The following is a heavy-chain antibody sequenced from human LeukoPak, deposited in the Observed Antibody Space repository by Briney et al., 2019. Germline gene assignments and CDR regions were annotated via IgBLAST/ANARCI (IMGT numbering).Heavy chain of an antibody. V-gene: IGHV3-66*01. J-gene: IGHJ1*01. Sequence: GGSLRLSCAASGFTVSSNYMSWVRQAPGKELEWVSVIYSGGSTYYADSVKGRFTISRDNSKNTLYLQMNSLRAEDTAVYYCARAESSGWPDAEYFQHWGQGTLVTVSS. CDR2: IYSGGST. D-gene: IGHD6-19*01. CDR1: GFTVSSNY. CDR3: ARAESSGWPDAEYFQH.